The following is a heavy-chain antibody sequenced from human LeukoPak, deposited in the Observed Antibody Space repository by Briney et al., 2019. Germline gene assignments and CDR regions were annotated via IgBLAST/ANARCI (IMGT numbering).Heavy chain of an antibody. J-gene: IGHJ3*02. CDR1: GFTFSSYA. Sequence: PGGSLRLSCAASGFTFSSYAMSWVRQAPGKGLEWVSAISGSGGSTYYADSVKGRFTISRDNSKNTLYLQMNSLKTEDTAVYYCTIVASGAFDIWGQGTMVTVSS. V-gene: IGHV3-23*01. CDR3: TIVASGAFDI. CDR2: ISGSGGST.